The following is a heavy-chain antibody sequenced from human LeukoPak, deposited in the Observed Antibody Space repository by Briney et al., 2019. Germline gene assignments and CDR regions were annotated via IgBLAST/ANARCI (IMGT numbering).Heavy chain of an antibody. CDR3: ARGTRDAAFDI. CDR2: IYYSGST. CDR1: GGSISSYY. Sequence: PSETLSLTCTVSGGSISSYYWSWIRQPPGKGLEWIGYIYYSGSTNYNPSLKSRVTISVDTSKNQFSLKLSSVTAAATAVYYCARGTRDAAFDIWGQGTMVTVSS. J-gene: IGHJ3*02. V-gene: IGHV4-59*01. D-gene: IGHD1-14*01.